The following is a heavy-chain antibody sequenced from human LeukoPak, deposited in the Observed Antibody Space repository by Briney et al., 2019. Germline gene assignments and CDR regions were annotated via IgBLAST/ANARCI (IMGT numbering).Heavy chain of an antibody. CDR1: GFTFDDYG. J-gene: IGHJ4*02. CDR2: INWNGGST. V-gene: IGHV3-20*04. D-gene: IGHD3-3*01. CDR3: ARGAYYDFWSGFDY. Sequence: GGSLRLSCAASGFTFDDYGMSWVRQAPGKGLEWVSGINWNGGSTGYADSVKGRFTISRDNAKNSLYLQMNSLRAEDTALYYCARGAYYDFWSGFDYWGQGTLVTVSS.